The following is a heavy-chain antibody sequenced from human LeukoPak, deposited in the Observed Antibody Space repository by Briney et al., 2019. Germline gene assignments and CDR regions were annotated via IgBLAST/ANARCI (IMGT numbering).Heavy chain of an antibody. CDR3: ARLNHYDFWSGYRGNWFDP. CDR2: IYTSGST. CDR1: GGSISSYY. V-gene: IGHV4-4*07. J-gene: IGHJ5*02. D-gene: IGHD3-3*01. Sequence: ASETLSLTCTVSGGSISSYYWSWIRRPAGKGLEWIGHIYTSGSTNYNPSLKSRVTMSVDTSKNQFSLKLSSVTAADTAVYYCARLNHYDFWSGYRGNWFDPWGQGTLVTVSS.